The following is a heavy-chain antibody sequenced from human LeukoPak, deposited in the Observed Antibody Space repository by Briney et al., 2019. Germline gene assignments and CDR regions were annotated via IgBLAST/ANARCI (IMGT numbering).Heavy chain of an antibody. D-gene: IGHD3-22*01. CDR1: GFTFNNYN. J-gene: IGHJ5*02. Sequence: PGGSLRLSCAASGFTFNNYNMNWVRQAPGKGLEWVSSISSSSTYIYYADSLKGRFTISRDNAKNSLYLQMNSLRAEDTAVYYCARVGYYDSGIYWFDPWGQGTLVTVSS. V-gene: IGHV3-21*01. CDR3: ARVGYYDSGIYWFDP. CDR2: ISSSSTYI.